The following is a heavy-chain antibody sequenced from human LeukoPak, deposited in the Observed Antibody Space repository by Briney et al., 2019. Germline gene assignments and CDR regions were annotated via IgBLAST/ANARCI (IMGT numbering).Heavy chain of an antibody. J-gene: IGHJ3*02. CDR2: MNPNSGNT. V-gene: IGHV1-8*03. D-gene: IGHD3-16*01. CDR3: ARGVRHAFDI. CDR1: GYTFTSYD. Sequence: GASVKVSCKASGYTFTSYDINWVRHATGQGLEWMGWMNPNSGNTGYAQKFQGRVTITRNTSISTAYRELRSLRSEHTAVYYCARGVRHAFDIWGQGTIVTVSS.